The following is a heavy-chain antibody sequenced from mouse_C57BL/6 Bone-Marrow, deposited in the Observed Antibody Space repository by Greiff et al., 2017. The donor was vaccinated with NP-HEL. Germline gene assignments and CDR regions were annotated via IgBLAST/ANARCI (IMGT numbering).Heavy chain of an antibody. Sequence: QVQLQQSGAELVRPGASVTLSCKASGYTFTDYEMHWVKQTPVHGLEWIGAIDPETGGTAYNQKFKGKAILTADKSSSTAYMELRSLTSEDSAVYYCTRVEYDYAMDYWGQGTSVTVSS. D-gene: IGHD2-4*01. CDR1: GYTFTDYE. CDR2: IDPETGGT. J-gene: IGHJ4*01. V-gene: IGHV1-15*01. CDR3: TRVEYDYAMDY.